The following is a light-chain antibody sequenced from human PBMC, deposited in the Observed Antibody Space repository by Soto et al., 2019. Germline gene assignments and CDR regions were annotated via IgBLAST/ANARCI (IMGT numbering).Light chain of an antibody. CDR2: RAS. CDR3: AAWDDTLNGLV. J-gene: IGLJ2*01. V-gene: IGLV1-47*01. Sequence: QAVVTQPPSASGTPGQRVTISCSGSSSNIGSNYVYWYQQVPGTAPRLLMYRASQRPSGVPDRFSGSKSVTSASLAISGLRSEDEADYYCAAWDDTLNGLVFGGGTKLTVL. CDR1: SSNIGSNY.